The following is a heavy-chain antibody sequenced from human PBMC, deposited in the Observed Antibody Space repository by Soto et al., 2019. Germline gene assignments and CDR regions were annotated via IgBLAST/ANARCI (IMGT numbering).Heavy chain of an antibody. J-gene: IGHJ5*02. CDR2: IYATGTT. V-gene: IGHV4-4*07. D-gene: IGHD1-1*01. Sequence: ETLYLALPVSCTHLSSLYESWIPQAAGKGLEWIGRIYATGTTDYNPSLKSRVMMSVDTSKKQITMKLRSVTAADTAVYYCVWYGTKTLRDWFDPWGQGISVTVSS. CDR3: VWYGTKTLRDWFDP. CDR1: CTHLSSLY.